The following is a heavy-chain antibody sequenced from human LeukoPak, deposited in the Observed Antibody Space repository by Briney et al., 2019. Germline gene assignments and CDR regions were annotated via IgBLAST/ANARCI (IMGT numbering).Heavy chain of an antibody. CDR3: ARVNRRIDAFDI. CDR1: GGSISSSNW. V-gene: IGHV4-4*02. CDR2: IYHSGST. Sequence: SGTLSLTCAVSGGSISSSNWWSWVRQPPGKGLEWIGEIYHSGSTNYNPSLKSRVTISVDTSKNQFSLKLSSVTAADTAVYYCARVNRRIDAFDIWGQGTMVTVSS. D-gene: IGHD1-14*01. J-gene: IGHJ3*02.